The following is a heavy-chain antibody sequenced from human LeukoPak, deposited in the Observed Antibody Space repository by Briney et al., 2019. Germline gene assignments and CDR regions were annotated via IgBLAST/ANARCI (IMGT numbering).Heavy chain of an antibody. J-gene: IGHJ6*03. CDR1: GFTFSSYA. D-gene: IGHD2-2*01. CDR2: ISGGGVGT. Sequence: GGSLRLSCEASGFTFSSYAMAWVRQAPGEGLEWLSAISGGGVGTYYADSVKGRFTISRDNSKNTLFLQMSSLRAEDTAVYYCAKGYCSTTTCYPYYYMDVWGKGTTVTVSS. CDR3: AKGYCSTTTCYPYYYMDV. V-gene: IGHV3-23*01.